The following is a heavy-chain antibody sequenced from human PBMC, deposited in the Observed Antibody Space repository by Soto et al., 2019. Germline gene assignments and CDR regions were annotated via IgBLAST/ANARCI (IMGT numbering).Heavy chain of an antibody. CDR1: GFTFSSYG. CDR3: ARNRADSSGYYRYDAFDI. V-gene: IGHV3-33*01. D-gene: IGHD3-22*01. CDR2: IWYDGSNK. Sequence: GGSLRLSCAASGFTFSSYGMHWVRQAPGKGLEWVAVIWYDGSNKYYADSVKGRFTISRDNSKNTLYLQMNSQRAEDTAVYYCARNRADSSGYYRYDAFDIWGQGTMVTXSS. J-gene: IGHJ3*02.